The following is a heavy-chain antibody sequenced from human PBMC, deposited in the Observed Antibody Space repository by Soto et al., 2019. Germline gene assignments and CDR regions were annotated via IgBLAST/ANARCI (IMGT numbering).Heavy chain of an antibody. Sequence: ASVKVSCKGSGYIFTAYSMQWVRQAPGQGLEWMGVVNHSGGCTNYAQKVQGRITMTMDTSTSTVYMELSTLRSEDTAVYYYGRDRRGDGYKYYYYYGMVVWGRGTTVTVSS. CDR3: GRDRRGDGYKYYYYYGMVV. CDR2: VNHSGGCT. CDR1: GYIFTAYS. D-gene: IGHD5-12*01. J-gene: IGHJ6*02. V-gene: IGHV1-46*01.